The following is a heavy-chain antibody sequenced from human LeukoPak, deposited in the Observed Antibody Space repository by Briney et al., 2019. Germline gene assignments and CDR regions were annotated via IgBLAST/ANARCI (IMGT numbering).Heavy chain of an antibody. CDR2: IYYRGFT. CDR3: ARGFGEVIRSDYYYYGMDV. V-gene: IGHV4-59*01. J-gene: IGHJ6*02. CDR1: GGSISSYY. D-gene: IGHD3-3*01. Sequence: SETLSLTCAVSGGSISSYYWSWVRQSPRKGLEWIAYIYYRGFTIYNPSLRSRVTISVDTSKKQFSLKLTSVTAADTAVYYCARGFGEVIRSDYYYYGMDVWGQGTTVTVSS.